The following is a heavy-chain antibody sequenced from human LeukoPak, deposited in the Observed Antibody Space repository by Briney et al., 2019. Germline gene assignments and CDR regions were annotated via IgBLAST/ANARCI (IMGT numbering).Heavy chain of an antibody. J-gene: IGHJ4*02. CDR2: ISGSGGST. D-gene: IGHD2-8*01. V-gene: IGHV3-23*01. Sequence: PGGSLRLSCAASGFTFSSYAMSWVRQAPGKGLEWVSAISGSGGSTYYADSVKGRFTISRDNSKNTLYLQMNSLRAEDTAVYYCAKEYCTNGVCYSGSLHFDYWGQGTLVTVSS. CDR3: AKEYCTNGVCYSGSLHFDY. CDR1: GFTFSSYA.